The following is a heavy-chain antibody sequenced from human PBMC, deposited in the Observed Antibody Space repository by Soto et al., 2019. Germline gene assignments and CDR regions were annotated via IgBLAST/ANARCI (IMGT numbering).Heavy chain of an antibody. CDR1: GFTFSSYG. J-gene: IGHJ6*03. CDR2: IWYDGSNK. CDR3: VRAQLVYPYYYMDV. Sequence: GGSLRLSCAASGFTFSSYGMHWVRQAPGKGLEWVAVIWYDGSNKYYADSVKGRFTISRDNSKNTLYLQMNSLRAEDTAVYYCVRAQLVYPYYYMDVWGKGTTVTVSS. D-gene: IGHD6-6*01. V-gene: IGHV3-33*01.